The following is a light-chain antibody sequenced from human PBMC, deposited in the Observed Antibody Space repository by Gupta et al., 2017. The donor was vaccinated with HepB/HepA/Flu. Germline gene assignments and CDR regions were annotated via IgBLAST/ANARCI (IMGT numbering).Light chain of an antibody. CDR2: GAS. V-gene: IGKV3-20*01. CDR3: QQYGSSPMYT. J-gene: IGKJ2*01. CDR1: QSVSSSY. Sequence: ELVLTQSPGTVSLSPGERATLSCRASQSVSSSYLAWYQQKPGQAPRLLIYGASSRATGISDRFSGSGSGTDFTLTISRLEPEDFAVYYCQQYGSSPMYTFGQGTKLEIK.